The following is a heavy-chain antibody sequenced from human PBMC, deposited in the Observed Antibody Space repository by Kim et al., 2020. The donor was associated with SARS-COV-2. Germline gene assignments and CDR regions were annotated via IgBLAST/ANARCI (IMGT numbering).Heavy chain of an antibody. CDR1: GGSISSYY. CDR3: ARGIVVVVPDAIYNYYYGMDV. D-gene: IGHD2-2*01. V-gene: IGHV4-59*13. Sequence: ETLSLTCTVSGGSISSYYWSWIRQPPGKGLEWIGYIYYSGSTNYNPSLKSRVTISVDTSKNQFSLKLSSVTAADTAVYYCARGIVVVVPDAIYNYYYGMDVWGQGTTVTVSS. J-gene: IGHJ6*02. CDR2: IYYSGST.